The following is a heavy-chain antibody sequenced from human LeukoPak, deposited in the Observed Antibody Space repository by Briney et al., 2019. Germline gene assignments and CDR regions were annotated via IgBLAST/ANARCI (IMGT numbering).Heavy chain of an antibody. Sequence: GGSLRLSCAASGFNVSSKYMSWVRQAPGKGLQWVSLIYIGGTTYYAASVKGRFTISRDNSKNTLYLQMNSLRAEDTAVYFCARGVAGPHEFDYWGQGTLVTVSS. CDR2: IYIGGTT. CDR1: GFNVSSKY. D-gene: IGHD6-19*01. V-gene: IGHV3-53*01. J-gene: IGHJ4*02. CDR3: ARGVAGPHEFDY.